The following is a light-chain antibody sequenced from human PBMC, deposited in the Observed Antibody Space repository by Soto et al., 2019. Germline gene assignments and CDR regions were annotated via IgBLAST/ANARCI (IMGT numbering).Light chain of an antibody. CDR1: QSILYRSNSKYY. J-gene: IGKJ4*01. CDR3: QQFFSVPLT. CDR2: WAS. Sequence: DIVMTQSPDSLDVSLGERATINCKSSQSILYRSNSKYYLAWYQQKPGHPPKLLIYWASTRGSGVPDRFSGSGSGTDFTLTISSLQAEDVAIYFCQQFFSVPLTFGGGTKVEIK. V-gene: IGKV4-1*01.